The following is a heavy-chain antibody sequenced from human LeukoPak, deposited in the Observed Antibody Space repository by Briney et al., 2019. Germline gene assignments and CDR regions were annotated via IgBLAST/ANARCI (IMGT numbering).Heavy chain of an antibody. CDR1: GFTFSSYS. V-gene: IGHV3-48*01. CDR3: ARDGGSSYEIDY. Sequence: GGSLRLSCAASGFTFSSYSFNWVRQAPGKGLEWVSYISKNLATVYYADSVKDRFTISRDNAKNSLYLQMNSLRPEDTAAYYCARDGGSSYEIDYWGQGTVVTVSS. J-gene: IGHJ4*02. D-gene: IGHD5-18*01. CDR2: ISKNLATV.